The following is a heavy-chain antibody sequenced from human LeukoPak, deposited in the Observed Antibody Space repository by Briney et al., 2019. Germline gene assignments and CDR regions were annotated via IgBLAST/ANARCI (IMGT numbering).Heavy chain of an antibody. CDR3: ASPMVRGVIID. D-gene: IGHD3-10*01. CDR2: IYYSGST. CDR1: GGSISSYY. Sequence: PSETLSLTCTVSGGSISSYYWGWIRQPPGKGLEWIGSIYYSGSTYYNPSLKSRVTISVDTSKNQFSLKLSSVTAADTAVYYCASPMVRGVIIDWGQGTLVTVSS. V-gene: IGHV4-39*07. J-gene: IGHJ4*02.